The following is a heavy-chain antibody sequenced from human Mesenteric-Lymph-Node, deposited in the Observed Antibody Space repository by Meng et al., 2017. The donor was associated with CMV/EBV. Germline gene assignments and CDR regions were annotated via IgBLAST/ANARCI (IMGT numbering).Heavy chain of an antibody. Sequence: SETLSLTCTVSGGSSSTYSWTCIRQPPGKGLEWIGSIHYSGRTNYTSSLILKSPVTISVDTSKKQLSLELTSLTAADTAVESCARRRLLQQEVGTRAVVGAPWRQHVEKKWGRKTLVTVSS. J-gene: IGHJ4*02. CDR3: ARRRLLQQEVGTRAVVGAPWRQHVEKK. CDR1: GGSSSTYS. CDR2: IHYSGRT. D-gene: IGHD2-21*02. V-gene: IGHV4-59*01.